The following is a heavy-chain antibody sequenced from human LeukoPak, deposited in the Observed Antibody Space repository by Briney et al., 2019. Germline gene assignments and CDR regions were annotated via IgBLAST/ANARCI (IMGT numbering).Heavy chain of an antibody. D-gene: IGHD6-13*01. CDR3: TRTRGSWYRRGLDY. CDR2: IRSKAYGGTT. Sequence: PGGSLRLSCKVSGFTFGDYAMSWFRQAPGKGLEWVGFIRSKAYGGTTEYAASVKGRFTISRDDSKSIAYLQMNSLKTEDTAVYYCTRTRGSWYRRGLDYWGQGTLVTVSS. CDR1: GFTFGDYA. V-gene: IGHV3-49*03. J-gene: IGHJ4*02.